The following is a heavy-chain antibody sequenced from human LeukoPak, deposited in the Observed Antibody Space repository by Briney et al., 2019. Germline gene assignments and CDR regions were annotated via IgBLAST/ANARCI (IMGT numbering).Heavy chain of an antibody. Sequence: GGSLRLSCAASGFTFSRNCMNWVRQAPGKGLEWVSSISTSSSYIYYADSVKGRFTISRNNGKNSLYLQMNSLRAEDTAVYYCARGAEGIAATDSNFDYWGRGTLVTVPS. CDR3: ARGAEGIAATDSNFDY. CDR2: ISTSSSYI. V-gene: IGHV3-21*01. J-gene: IGHJ4*02. CDR1: GFTFSRNC. D-gene: IGHD6-13*01.